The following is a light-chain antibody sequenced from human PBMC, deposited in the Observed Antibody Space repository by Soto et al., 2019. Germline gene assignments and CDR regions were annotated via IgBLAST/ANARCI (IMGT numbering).Light chain of an antibody. CDR3: SSYASSSTYVL. CDR1: SSDVGGYNF. Sequence: QSALTQPASVSGSPGQSITISCTGTSSDVGGYNFVSWYQQHPGKAPKLMIYGVSNRPSGVSNRFSGSKSANTASLTISGLQAEDEADYYCSSYASSSTYVLFGGGTKLTVL. J-gene: IGLJ2*01. CDR2: GVS. V-gene: IGLV2-14*01.